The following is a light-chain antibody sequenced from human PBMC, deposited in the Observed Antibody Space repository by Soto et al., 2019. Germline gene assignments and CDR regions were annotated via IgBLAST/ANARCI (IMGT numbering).Light chain of an antibody. CDR3: ATWDDSLSSVV. CDR2: SNN. CDR1: SSNIGSHT. Sequence: QSVLTQPPSASGTPGQRITISCSGSSSNIGSHTVNWHQQVPGTAPKLLIYSNNERPSGVPDRFSGSKSGTSASLAISGLRSEDEADYYCATWDDSLSSVVFGGGTKLTVL. V-gene: IGLV1-44*01. J-gene: IGLJ2*01.